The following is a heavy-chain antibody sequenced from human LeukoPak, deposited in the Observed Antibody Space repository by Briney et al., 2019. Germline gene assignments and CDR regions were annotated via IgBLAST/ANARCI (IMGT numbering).Heavy chain of an antibody. V-gene: IGHV4-59*01. CDR1: GGSFSGYY. CDR3: ARATMDYDFWSGYFPYGMDV. D-gene: IGHD3-3*01. J-gene: IGHJ6*02. CDR2: IYYSGST. Sequence: SETLSLTCAVYGGSFSGYYWSWIRQPPGKGLEWIGYIYYSGSTNYNPSLKSRVTISVDTSKNQFSLKLSSVTAADTAVYYCARATMDYDFWSGYFPYGMDVWGQGTTVTVSS.